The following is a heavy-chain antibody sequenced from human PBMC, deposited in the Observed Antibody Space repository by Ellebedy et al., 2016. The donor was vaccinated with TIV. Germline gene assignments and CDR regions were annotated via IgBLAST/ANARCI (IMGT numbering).Heavy chain of an antibody. CDR1: GYTFTSYY. Sequence: ASVKVSXKASGYTFTSYYMHWVRQAPGQGLEWMGIINPSGGSTSYAQKFQGRVTMTRDTSTSTVYMELSSLRSDDTAVYYCARDEVLGGAAFDYWGQGTLVTVSS. J-gene: IGHJ4*02. CDR2: INPSGGST. D-gene: IGHD1-26*01. V-gene: IGHV1-46*03. CDR3: ARDEVLGGAAFDY.